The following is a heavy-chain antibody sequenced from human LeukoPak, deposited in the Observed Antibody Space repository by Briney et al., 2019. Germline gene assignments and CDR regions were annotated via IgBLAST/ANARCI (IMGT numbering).Heavy chain of an antibody. Sequence: SETLSLTCAVSGYSISIGYYWGWIRQPPGKGLGGIGSIYHSGSTYYNPSLKRRVTISVDTSKNQFSLKLSSVTAADTAVYYCASSGYDFMGVWLDYWGQGTLVTVSS. V-gene: IGHV4-38-2*01. CDR2: IYHSGST. J-gene: IGHJ4*02. D-gene: IGHD5-12*01. CDR3: ASSGYDFMGVWLDY. CDR1: GYSISIGYY.